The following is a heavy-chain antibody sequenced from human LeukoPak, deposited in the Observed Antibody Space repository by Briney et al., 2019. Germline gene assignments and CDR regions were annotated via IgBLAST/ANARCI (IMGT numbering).Heavy chain of an antibody. V-gene: IGHV3-15*01. CDR3: TTFFRYCSGGSCSTIQYYYMDV. Sequence: GGSLRLSCAASGITFSGSGMSWVRQAPGKGLEWVGRIKSKTDGGTTDYAAPVKGRFTISRDDSKNTLYLQMNSLKTEDTAVYYCTTFFRYCSGGSCSTIQYYYMDVWGKGTTVTVSS. CDR1: GITFSGSG. CDR2: IKSKTDGGTT. D-gene: IGHD2-15*01. J-gene: IGHJ6*03.